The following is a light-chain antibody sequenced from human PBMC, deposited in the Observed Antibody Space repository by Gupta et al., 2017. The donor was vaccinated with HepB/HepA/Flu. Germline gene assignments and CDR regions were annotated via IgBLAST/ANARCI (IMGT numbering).Light chain of an antibody. V-gene: IGKV1-39*01. CDR2: GAS. CDR3: EQCYNNPYT. CDR1: QRISTY. Sequence: DIQMTQSPSSLSASVGDRVTITCRASQRISTYLNWYQQKPGKAPKLLIYGASTLQSGVPSRFSGSGSGTDFTLTISRLQPEDFATYYCEQCYNNPYTFGQGTKLEI. J-gene: IGKJ2*01.